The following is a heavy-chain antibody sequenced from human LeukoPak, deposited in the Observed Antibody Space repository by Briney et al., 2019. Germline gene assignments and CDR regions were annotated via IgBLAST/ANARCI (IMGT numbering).Heavy chain of an antibody. CDR3: APRVDIEHSYVYGKWFDP. J-gene: IGHJ5*02. V-gene: IGHV4-34*01. CDR2: INHSGSS. Sequence: SETLSLTCAVYGGSFSAYCWTWSRQPPGKGLEWIGEINHSGSSNYNSSLRSRVTISVDTSYKQFSLRLSSVTAADTAVYSCAPRVDIEHSYVYGKWFDPWGQGTRVTVSS. CDR1: GGSFSAYC. D-gene: IGHD5-12*01.